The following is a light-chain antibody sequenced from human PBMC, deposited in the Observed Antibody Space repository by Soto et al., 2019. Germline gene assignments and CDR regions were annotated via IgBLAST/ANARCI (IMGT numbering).Light chain of an antibody. J-gene: IGKJ2*01. Sequence: EIVMTQSPATLSMSPGERATLSCRASQSVSTNLAWYQQKPGQAPRLLIYSASTRATSVPARFSGSVSWTEFTLTISSLQSEDFAVYYCQQSNNWPPEYTFGQRTKLEI. CDR2: SAS. V-gene: IGKV3-15*01. CDR1: QSVSTN. CDR3: QQSNNWPPEYT.